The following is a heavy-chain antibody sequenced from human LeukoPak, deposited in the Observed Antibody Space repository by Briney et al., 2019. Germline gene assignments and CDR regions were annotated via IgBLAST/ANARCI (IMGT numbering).Heavy chain of an antibody. CDR1: GGSISSYY. J-gene: IGHJ4*02. CDR3: ARGGPSRYFDY. D-gene: IGHD2-2*01. Sequence: SETLSLTCTVSGGSISSYYWSWIRQPPGKGLEWIGYIYYSGSTNYNPSLKSRVTISVDTSKNQFSLKLSSVTAADTAVYYCARGGPSRYFDYWGQGTLVTVSS. CDR2: IYYSGST. V-gene: IGHV4-59*12.